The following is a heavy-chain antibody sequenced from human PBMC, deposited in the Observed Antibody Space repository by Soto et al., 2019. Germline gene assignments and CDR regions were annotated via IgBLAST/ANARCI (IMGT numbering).Heavy chain of an antibody. D-gene: IGHD3-9*01. CDR1: GFTFSSYA. CDR2: ISGSGATT. V-gene: IGHV3-23*01. CDR3: AKLRYFDWSAYNWFEY. Sequence: PGGSLRLSCAASGFTFSSYAMTWVRQAPGKGLEWVSGISGSGATTSYADSVKGRFTVSRDNSKNTLYLQMNSLRVEDTAVYHCAKLRYFDWSAYNWFEYWGQG. J-gene: IGHJ5*02.